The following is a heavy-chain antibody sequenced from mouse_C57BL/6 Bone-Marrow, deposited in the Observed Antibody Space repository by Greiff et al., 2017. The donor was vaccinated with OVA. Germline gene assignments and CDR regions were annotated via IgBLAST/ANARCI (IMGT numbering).Heavy chain of an antibody. V-gene: IGHV1-52*01. Sequence: QVQLKQPGAELVRPGSSVKLSCKASGYTFTSYWMHWVKQRPIQGLEWIGNIDPSDSETHYNQKFKDKATLTVDKSSSTAYMQLSILTSEYSSVYSFYSGNPGYFDVWGTGTTVTVSS. CDR2: IDPSDSET. CDR3: YSGNPGYFDV. D-gene: IGHD2-1*01. J-gene: IGHJ1*03. CDR1: GYTFTSYW.